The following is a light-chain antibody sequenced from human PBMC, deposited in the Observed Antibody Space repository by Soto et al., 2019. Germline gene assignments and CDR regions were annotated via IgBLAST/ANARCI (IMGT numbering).Light chain of an antibody. J-gene: IGKJ1*01. CDR1: QGISSY. CDR3: QQYYSYRT. V-gene: IGKV1-8*01. CDR2: AAS. Sequence: AIRMTQSPSSLSASTGGRVTITCRASQGISSYLAWYQQKPGKAPKLLIYAASTLQSGVPSRFSGSGSGTDFTLTISCLQSEDFATSYCQQYYSYRTFGQETKVDIK.